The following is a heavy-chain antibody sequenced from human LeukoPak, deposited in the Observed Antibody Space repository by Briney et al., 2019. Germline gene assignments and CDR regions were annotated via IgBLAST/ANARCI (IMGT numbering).Heavy chain of an antibody. CDR3: ARGIASSGHRVDAFDI. V-gene: IGHV5-51*01. Sequence: GESLKISCKGSGYSFTSYWIGWVRQMPGKGLEWMGIIYPGDSDTRYSPSFQGQVTISADKSISTAYLQWSSLKASDTDMYYCARGIASSGHRVDAFDIWGQGTMVTVSS. J-gene: IGHJ3*02. CDR2: IYPGDSDT. CDR1: GYSFTSYW. D-gene: IGHD3-22*01.